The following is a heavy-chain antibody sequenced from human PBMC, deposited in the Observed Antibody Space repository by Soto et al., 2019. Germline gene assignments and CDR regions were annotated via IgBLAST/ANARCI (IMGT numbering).Heavy chain of an antibody. V-gene: IGHV4-39*01. D-gene: IGHD3-10*01. CDR1: GGSIRTSSYY. J-gene: IGHJ6*02. CDR2: IYYSGST. Sequence: SVTLSRTCSVSGGSIRTSSYYRRWIRQPPGKGLEWIGSIYYSGSTYYNPSLKSRVTISVDTSKNQFSLKLSSVTAADTAVYYCARQGLLLWFGELSGYGMDVWGQGTTV. CDR3: ARQGLLLWFGELSGYGMDV.